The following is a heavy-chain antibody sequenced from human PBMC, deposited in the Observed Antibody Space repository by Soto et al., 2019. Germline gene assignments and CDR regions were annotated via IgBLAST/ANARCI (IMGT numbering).Heavy chain of an antibody. Sequence: EVQLLESGGGLVQPGGSLRLSCAASGFTFSSYAMSWVRQAPGKGLEWVSAISGSGGSAYYADSVKGRFTISRDNSKKTLYLQKNSLRAEETAVYYWAKDRGGGGHCSGGTCYSDYWGQGTLVTVSS. D-gene: IGHD2-15*01. CDR2: ISGSGGSA. V-gene: IGHV3-23*01. J-gene: IGHJ4*02. CDR1: GFTFSSYA. CDR3: AKDRGGGGHCSGGTCYSDY.